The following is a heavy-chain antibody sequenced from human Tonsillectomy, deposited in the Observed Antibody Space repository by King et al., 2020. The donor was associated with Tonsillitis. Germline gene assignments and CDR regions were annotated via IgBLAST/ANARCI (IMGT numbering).Heavy chain of an antibody. CDR3: ARAYCSAGPCYSYSYYYYLDV. CDR2: IYSGGAT. CDR1: GFSVNNNY. D-gene: IGHD2-15*01. Sequence: VQLVESGGGLVQPGGSLRLSCAASGFSVNNNYMSWVRQAPGKGLEWVSVIYSGGATYYADSVKGRFTISRDNSKNTVYLQMNSLRAEDTAVYYCARAYCSAGPCYSYSYYYYLDVWVKGTTVTVSS. V-gene: IGHV3-66*01. J-gene: IGHJ6*03.